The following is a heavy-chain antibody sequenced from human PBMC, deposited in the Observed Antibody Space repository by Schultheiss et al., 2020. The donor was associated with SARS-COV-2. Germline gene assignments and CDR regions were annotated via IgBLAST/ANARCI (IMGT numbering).Heavy chain of an antibody. CDR3: ARDQKIQGGYSYGKGGMDV. D-gene: IGHD5-18*01. J-gene: IGHJ6*02. Sequence: SVKVSCKASGYSFTSYYIHWVRQAPGQGLEWMGGIIPIFGTVNHAQKFQGRVTITADESTRTAYMELSSLRSEDTAVYYCARDQKIQGGYSYGKGGMDVWGQGTTVTVSS. V-gene: IGHV1-69*13. CDR1: GYSFTSYY. CDR2: IIPIFGTV.